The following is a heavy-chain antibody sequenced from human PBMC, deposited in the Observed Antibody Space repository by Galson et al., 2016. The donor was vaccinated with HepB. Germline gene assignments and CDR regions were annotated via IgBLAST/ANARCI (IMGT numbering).Heavy chain of an antibody. CDR3: ARVNYYDSSGYYEPERHFDY. CDR2: ISVYNGNT. V-gene: IGHV1-18*04. D-gene: IGHD3-22*01. Sequence: SVKVSCKASGYSFTSYGISWVRQAPGQGLEWMAWISVYNGNTQYAQKLQGRVTMTTDTSTSTAYMELRSLRSDDTAVYYCARVNYYDSSGYYEPERHFDYWGQGTLVTVSS. CDR1: GYSFTSYG. J-gene: IGHJ4*02.